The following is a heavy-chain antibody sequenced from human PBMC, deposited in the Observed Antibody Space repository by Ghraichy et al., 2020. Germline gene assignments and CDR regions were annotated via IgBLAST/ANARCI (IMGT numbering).Heavy chain of an antibody. D-gene: IGHD3-10*01. J-gene: IGHJ5*02. V-gene: IGHV4-34*01. CDR1: GGSFSGYY. CDR2: INHSGST. CDR3: ARVGITMVRGVTINWFDP. Sequence: SETLSLTCAVYGGSFSGYYWSWIRQPPGKGLEWIGEINHSGSTNYNPSLKSRVTISVDTSKNQFSLKLSSVTAADTAVYYCARVGITMVRGVTINWFDPWGQGTLVTVSS.